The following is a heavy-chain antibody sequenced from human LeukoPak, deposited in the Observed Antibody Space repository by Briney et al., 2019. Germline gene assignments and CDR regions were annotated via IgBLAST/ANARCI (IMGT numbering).Heavy chain of an antibody. J-gene: IGHJ4*02. D-gene: IGHD6-19*01. CDR3: AGSNSGRYLYYY. CDR1: GFTFSSYA. V-gene: IGHV3-23*01. CDR2: ISGSGGTT. Sequence: GGSLRLSCAASGFTFSSYAMSWVRQAPGRGLEWVSVISGSGGTTYYADSVKGRFTISRDNSKNTLYLQMNSLRAEDTAVYYCAGSNSGRYLYYYWGQGTLVTVSS.